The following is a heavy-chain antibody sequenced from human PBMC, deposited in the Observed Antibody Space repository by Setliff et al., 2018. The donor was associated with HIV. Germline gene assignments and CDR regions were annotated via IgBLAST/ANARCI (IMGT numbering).Heavy chain of an antibody. CDR3: ARGIMTTEILGVYYFDY. CDR2: IKQDGSEK. V-gene: IGHV3-7*05. D-gene: IGHD3-16*01. J-gene: IGHJ4*02. CDR1: GFTFSSYW. Sequence: PGGSLRLSCAASGFTFSSYWMSWVRQAPGKGLEWVANIKQDGSEKYYVDSVKGRFTISRDNAKNSLYLQMNSLRAEDTAVYYCARGIMTTEILGVYYFDYWGQGTLVTVSS.